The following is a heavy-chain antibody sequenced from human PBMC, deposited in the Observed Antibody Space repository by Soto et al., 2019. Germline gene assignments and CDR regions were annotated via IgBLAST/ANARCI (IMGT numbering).Heavy chain of an antibody. CDR1: GFTFRSYG. V-gene: IGHV3-33*01. J-gene: IGHJ6*04. CDR2: IWFDGSKK. Sequence: QMQLVESGGGVVQPGRSLRLSCAASGFTFRSYGIHWVRQAPGKGLEWVALIWFDGSKKYYVDSVKGRFAVSRDNSKNTLYLQMKSLRVEDTAVYYCARDRLVPYGYGMDVWGKGTTVTVSS. D-gene: IGHD2-2*01. CDR3: ARDRLVPYGYGMDV.